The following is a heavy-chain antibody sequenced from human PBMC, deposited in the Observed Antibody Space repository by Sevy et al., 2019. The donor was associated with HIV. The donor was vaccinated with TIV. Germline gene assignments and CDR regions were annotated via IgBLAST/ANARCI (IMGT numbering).Heavy chain of an antibody. CDR1: GFTVSSNY. Sequence: GGSLRLSCAASGFTVSSNYMSWVRQAPGKGLEWVSVIYSGGSTYYADSVKGRFTISRDNSKNTLYLQMNSLRAEDTAVYYCARIDYYDSSGYSPFQHWGQGTLVTVSS. D-gene: IGHD3-22*01. CDR3: ARIDYYDSSGYSPFQH. J-gene: IGHJ1*01. CDR2: IYSGGST. V-gene: IGHV3-53*01.